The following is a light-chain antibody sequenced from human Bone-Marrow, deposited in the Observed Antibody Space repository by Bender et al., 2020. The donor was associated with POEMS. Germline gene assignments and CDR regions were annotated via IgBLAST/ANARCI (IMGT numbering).Light chain of an antibody. V-gene: IGLV3-10*01. J-gene: IGLJ3*02. CDR2: EDS. CDR3: YSTDSSDSHGV. Sequence: SYELTQPPSVSVSPGQTARITCSGDALPKKYASWYQQKSGQAPVLVIYEDSKRPSGIPETFSGSSSGTMATLTISRAQVEDEADYYCYSTDSSDSHGVFGGGTKLTVL. CDR1: ALPKKY.